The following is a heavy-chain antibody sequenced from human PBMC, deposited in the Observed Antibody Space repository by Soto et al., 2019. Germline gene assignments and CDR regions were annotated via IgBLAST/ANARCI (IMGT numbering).Heavy chain of an antibody. CDR1: GFTFSSYL. V-gene: IGHV3-74*01. CDR2: INSDGRST. D-gene: IGHD4-17*01. CDR3: AKRTTTVTTFTYY. Sequence: GGSLRLSCAASGFTFSSYLMHWVRQSPGKGLVWVSRINSDGRSTYYADSVKGRFTISRDNSKNTLYLQMNSLRAEDTAVYYCAKRTTTVTTFTYYWGQGTLVTVSS. J-gene: IGHJ4*02.